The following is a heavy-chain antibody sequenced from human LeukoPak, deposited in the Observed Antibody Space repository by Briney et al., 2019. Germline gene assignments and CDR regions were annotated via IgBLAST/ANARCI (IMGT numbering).Heavy chain of an antibody. J-gene: IGHJ5*02. D-gene: IGHD3-22*01. V-gene: IGHV1-18*01. Sequence: GASVKVSCKASGYTFTSYGISWVRQAPGQGLEWMGWISAYNGNTNYAQRLQGRVTMTTDTSTSTAYMELRSLRSDDTAVYYCARVHYDSSGYRNWFDPWGQGTLVTVSS. CDR1: GYTFTSYG. CDR3: ARVHYDSSGYRNWFDP. CDR2: ISAYNGNT.